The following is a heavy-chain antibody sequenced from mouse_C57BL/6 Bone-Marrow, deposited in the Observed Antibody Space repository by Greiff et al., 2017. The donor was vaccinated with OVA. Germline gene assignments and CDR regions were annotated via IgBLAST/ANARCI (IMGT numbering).Heavy chain of an antibody. J-gene: IGHJ3*01. D-gene: IGHD6-1*01. CDR1: GFNIKDDY. CDR2: IDPENGDT. V-gene: IGHV14-4*01. CDR3: SSLAWFAY. Sequence: VQLQQSGAELVRPGASVKLSCTASGFNIKDDYMHWVKQRPEQGLEWIGWIDPENGDTEYASKFKGKATITADTSSNTAYLQLSSLTSEDTSVYYCSSLAWFAYWGQGTLVTVSA.